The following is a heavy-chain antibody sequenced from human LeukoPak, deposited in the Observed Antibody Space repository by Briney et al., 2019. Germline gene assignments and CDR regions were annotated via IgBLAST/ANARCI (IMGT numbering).Heavy chain of an antibody. CDR2: IYYSGST. J-gene: IGHJ4*02. CDR3: ARGASYCSGDCYNS. CDR1: GGSISSYY. D-gene: IGHD2-21*02. V-gene: IGHV4-59*01. Sequence: SETLSLTCTVSGGSISSYYWSWIRQPPGKGLEWIGYIYYSGSTNYNPSLKSRVTISVDTSKNQFSLKLSSVTATDTAVYYCARGASYCSGDCYNSWGQGTLVTVSS.